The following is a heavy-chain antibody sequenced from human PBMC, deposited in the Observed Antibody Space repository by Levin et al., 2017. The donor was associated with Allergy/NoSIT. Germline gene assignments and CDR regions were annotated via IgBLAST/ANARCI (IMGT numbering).Heavy chain of an antibody. CDR2: IYYSGST. Sequence: SQTLSLTCTVSGGSISSYYWSWIRQPPGKGLEWIGYIYYSGSTNYNPSLKSRVTISVDTSKNQFSLKLSSVTAADTAVYYCARVEYGQLGQTGSWYFDLWGRGTLVTVSS. V-gene: IGHV4-59*01. D-gene: IGHD1-1*01. J-gene: IGHJ2*01. CDR1: GGSISSYY. CDR3: ARVEYGQLGQTGSWYFDL.